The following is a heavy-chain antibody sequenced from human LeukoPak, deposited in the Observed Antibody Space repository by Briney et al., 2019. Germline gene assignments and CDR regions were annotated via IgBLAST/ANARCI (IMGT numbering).Heavy chain of an antibody. CDR2: MTPNSGHT. CDR1: GYTFTNND. Sequence: ASVKVSCKASGYTFTNNDINWVRQAPGQGLEWMGWMTPNSGHTAYAQKFQGRVTMTRDTSTGTVYMELSSLRSEDTAVYYCARDGYGDIFFDYWGQGTLVTVSS. J-gene: IGHJ4*02. CDR3: ARDGYGDIFFDY. V-gene: IGHV1-8*01. D-gene: IGHD4-17*01.